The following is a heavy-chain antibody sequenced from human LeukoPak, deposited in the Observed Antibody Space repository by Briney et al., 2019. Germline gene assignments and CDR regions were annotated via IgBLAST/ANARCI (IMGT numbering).Heavy chain of an antibody. CDR2: INHSGST. V-gene: IGHV4-34*01. J-gene: IGHJ4*02. Sequence: KPSETLSLTCAVYGGSFSGYYWSWIRQPPGKGLEWIGEINHSGSTNYNPSLKSRVTISVDTSKNQFSLKLSSVTAADTAVYYCARVPTHYYGSGSYYTPGFDYWGQGTLVTVSS. CDR3: ARVPTHYYGSGSYYTPGFDY. D-gene: IGHD3-10*01. CDR1: GGSFSGYY.